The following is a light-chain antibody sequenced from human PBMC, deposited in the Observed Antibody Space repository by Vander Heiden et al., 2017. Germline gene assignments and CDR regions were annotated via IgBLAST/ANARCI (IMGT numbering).Light chain of an antibody. CDR1: SSNIGSNY. Sequence: QSVLTQPPSASGTPGQRVTISCSGSSSNIGSNYVYWYQQLPGTAPKLLIYRKNQRPSGVPDRFSGSKSGTSASLASSGLRSEDEADYYCAAWDDSLSGLVVFGGGTKLTVL. CDR2: RKN. J-gene: IGLJ2*01. V-gene: IGLV1-47*01. CDR3: AAWDDSLSGLVV.